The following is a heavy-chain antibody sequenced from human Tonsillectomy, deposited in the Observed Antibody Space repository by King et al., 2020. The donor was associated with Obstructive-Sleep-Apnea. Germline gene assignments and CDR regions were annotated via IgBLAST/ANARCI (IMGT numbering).Heavy chain of an antibody. V-gene: IGHV4-30-4*01. Sequence: VQLQESGPGLVKPSQTLSLTCTVSGGSINSGDYYWTWIRQPPGKGLEWIGFIYHSGSTYFNPSLRSRVTVSIDTSRNQFSLNLNSWTAADTAVYFCARWRGGSGNIDYWGQGILVTVSS. J-gene: IGHJ4*02. D-gene: IGHD3-10*01. CDR3: ARWRGGSGNIDY. CDR2: IYHSGST. CDR1: GGSINSGDYY.